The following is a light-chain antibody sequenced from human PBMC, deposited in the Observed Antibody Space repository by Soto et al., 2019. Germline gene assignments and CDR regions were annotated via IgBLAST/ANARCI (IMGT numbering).Light chain of an antibody. V-gene: IGKV1-39*01. J-gene: IGKJ2*01. CDR1: QTISKY. CDR3: LQSSSSPRT. Sequence: DIQMTQSPSSQSAAVGDSVAITSRASQTISKYLSWFQHKPGTAPKLLIYGASSLQVGVPSRFRGGGSGTFFTLTITSLQPEDFATYYCLQSSSSPRTFGQGTILHI. CDR2: GAS.